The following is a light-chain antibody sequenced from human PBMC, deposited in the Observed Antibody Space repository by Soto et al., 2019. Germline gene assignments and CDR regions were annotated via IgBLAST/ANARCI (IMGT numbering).Light chain of an antibody. CDR3: QQYGSSPLT. Sequence: EIVLTQSPATLSLSPGERATLSCRASQSVSSSYLAWYQQKPGQAPRLLIYGASSRATGIPERFSGSGCGKDFTLTISRLEPEDFAVYYCQQYGSSPLTFGGGTKVEIK. CDR2: GAS. V-gene: IGKV3-20*01. CDR1: QSVSSSY. J-gene: IGKJ4*01.